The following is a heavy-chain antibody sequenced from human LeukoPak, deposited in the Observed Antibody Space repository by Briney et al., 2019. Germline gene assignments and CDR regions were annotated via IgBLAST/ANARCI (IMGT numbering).Heavy chain of an antibody. CDR2: ISYDGSNK. CDR3: AKEYYYDSSGYYLGYYYGMDV. V-gene: IGHV3-30*18. CDR1: GGTFSSYG. Sequence: SCKASGGTFSSYGMHWVRQAPGKGLEWVAVISYDGSNKYYADSVKGRFTISRDNSKNTLYLQMNSLRAEDTAVYYCAKEYYYDSSGYYLGYYYGMDVWGQGTTVTVSS. J-gene: IGHJ6*02. D-gene: IGHD3-22*01.